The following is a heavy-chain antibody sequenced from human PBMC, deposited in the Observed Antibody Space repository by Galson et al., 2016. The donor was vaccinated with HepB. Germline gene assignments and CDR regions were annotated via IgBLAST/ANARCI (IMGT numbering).Heavy chain of an antibody. CDR1: GFTFSSYY. D-gene: IGHD2-15*01. J-gene: IGHJ5*02. CDR3: ARQIVVVVAATRGVDWFDP. CDR2: INRDESST. V-gene: IGHV3-74*01. Sequence: SLRLSCAASGFTFSSYYMHWVRQAPGKGLVWVSRINRDESSTSNADYVKGRFTISRDNAKNTLYLQMNSLRAEDTAVYYCARQIVVVVAATRGVDWFDPWGQGTLVTVSS.